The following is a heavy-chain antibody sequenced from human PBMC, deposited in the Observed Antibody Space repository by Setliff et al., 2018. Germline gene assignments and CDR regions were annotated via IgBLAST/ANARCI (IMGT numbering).Heavy chain of an antibody. CDR3: VRGLHYLPVGDS. J-gene: IGHJ4*02. CDR1: GFPFRTYT. Sequence: PGGSLRLSCVVSGFPFRTYTMNWVRQSPGKSLEWVSSISGRSDYINYLDSVKGRFTVSRDNAYNSLSLQMSSLTAEDTGVYYCVRGLHYLPVGDSWGQGTLVTVSS. D-gene: IGHD2-21*02. CDR2: ISGRSDYI. V-gene: IGHV3-21*01.